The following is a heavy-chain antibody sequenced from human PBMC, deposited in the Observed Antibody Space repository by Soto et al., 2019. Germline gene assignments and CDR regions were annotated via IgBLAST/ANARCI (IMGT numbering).Heavy chain of an antibody. CDR2: ISWNTGSI. V-gene: IGHV3-9*01. J-gene: IGHJ4*02. D-gene: IGHD3-16*02. CDR3: AKDKWEVSYYFDY. Sequence: EVQLVESGGGLVQPGRSLRLSCAASGFTFADYAMHWVRQAPGKGLEWVSGISWNTGSIGYADSVKGRFTISRDNAKNSLYLQMNSLMAEDTALYYCAKDKWEVSYYFDYWGQGTLVTVSS. CDR1: GFTFADYA.